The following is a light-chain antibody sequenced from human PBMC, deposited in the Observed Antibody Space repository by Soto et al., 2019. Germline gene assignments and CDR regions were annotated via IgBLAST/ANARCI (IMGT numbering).Light chain of an antibody. Sequence: QSVLTQPPSASGTPGQRVTISCSGSSSNIGSNTVNWYQQLPGAAPKLLIYSNNQRPSGVPDRFSGSKSGTSASLAMSGLQSDDEADYYCAAWDDSLNGVVFGGGTKVTVL. V-gene: IGLV1-44*01. CDR3: AAWDDSLNGVV. J-gene: IGLJ2*01. CDR2: SNN. CDR1: SSNIGSNT.